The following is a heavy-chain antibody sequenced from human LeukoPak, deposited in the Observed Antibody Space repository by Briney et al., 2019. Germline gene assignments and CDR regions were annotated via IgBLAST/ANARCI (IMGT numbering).Heavy chain of an antibody. CDR3: AKDGGGQQLVRLRVRPFYFDY. CDR1: GFTFSNYG. J-gene: IGHJ4*02. CDR2: ISGSGGTT. V-gene: IGHV3-23*01. Sequence: GGTLRLSCAASGFTFSNYGMAWVRQAPGKGLEWVSGISGSGGTTYYADSVKGRFTISRDNSKNTLYLQMNSLKVEDTAVYYCAKDGGGQQLVRLRVRPFYFDYWGQGTLVTVSS. D-gene: IGHD6-13*01.